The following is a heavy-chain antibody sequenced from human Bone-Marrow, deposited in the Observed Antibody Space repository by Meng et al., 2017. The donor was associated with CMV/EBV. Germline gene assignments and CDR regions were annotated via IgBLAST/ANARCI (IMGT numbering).Heavy chain of an antibody. Sequence: QVHLQESGPGSGKPSETLSLTCTVSGGSISSYYWSWIRQPAGKGLEWIGRIYTSGSTNYNPSLKSRVTMSVDTSKNQFSLKLSSVTAADTAVYYCARTQDTAMVAYYFDYWGQGTLVTVSS. CDR1: GGSISSYY. CDR3: ARTQDTAMVAYYFDY. V-gene: IGHV4-4*07. J-gene: IGHJ4*02. D-gene: IGHD5-18*01. CDR2: IYTSGST.